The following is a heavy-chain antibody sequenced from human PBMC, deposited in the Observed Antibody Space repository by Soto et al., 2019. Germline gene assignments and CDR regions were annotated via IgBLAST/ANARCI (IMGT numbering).Heavy chain of an antibody. V-gene: IGHV4-34*01. Sequence: LALTCAVYGGSFSGYYWSWIRQPPGKGLEWIGEINHSGSTNYNPSLKSRVTISVDTSKNQFSLKLSSVTAADTAVYYCATLGAVGYFTRYYYYGMDVWGQGTTVTVSS. CDR2: INHSGST. J-gene: IGHJ6*02. CDR1: GGSFSGYY. D-gene: IGHD3-16*01. CDR3: ATLGAVGYFTRYYYYGMDV.